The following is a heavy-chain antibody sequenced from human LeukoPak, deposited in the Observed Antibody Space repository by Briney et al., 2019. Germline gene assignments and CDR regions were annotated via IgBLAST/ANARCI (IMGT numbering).Heavy chain of an antibody. V-gene: IGHV3-30*03. D-gene: IGHD6-13*01. CDR3: ARDFAAINDY. Sequence: PGRSLRLSCAASGFTFSSYGMHWVRQAPGKGLEWVAVISYDGSNKYYADSVKGRFTISRDNSRNTLYLQMNSLRAEDTAVYYCARDFAAINDYWGQGTLVTVSS. J-gene: IGHJ4*02. CDR2: ISYDGSNK. CDR1: GFTFSSYG.